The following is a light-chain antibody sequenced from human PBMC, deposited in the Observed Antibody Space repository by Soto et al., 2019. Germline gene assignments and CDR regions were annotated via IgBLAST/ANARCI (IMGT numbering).Light chain of an antibody. J-gene: IGKJ1*01. CDR1: QTVSSIY. CDR2: GAS. CDR3: QQFDTFVRT. V-gene: IGKV3-20*01. Sequence: EIVLTQSPGTLSLFPGERATLSCRASQTVSSIYIAWYQQKPGQAPRLLIYGASTRATGIPDRFSGSGSGTDFTLTISRVELEDFAVYYCQQFDTFVRTFGQGTKVAIK.